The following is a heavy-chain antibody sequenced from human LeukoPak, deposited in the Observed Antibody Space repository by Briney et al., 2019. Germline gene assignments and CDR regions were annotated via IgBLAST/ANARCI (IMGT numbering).Heavy chain of an antibody. Sequence: ASVKVSCKASGYTFTSYGISWVRQAPGQGLEWMGWISAYNGNTNYARKLQGRVTMTTDTSTSTAYMELRSLRSDDTAVYYCARYYCSSTSCYQGWFDPWGQGTLVTVSS. CDR3: ARYYCSSTSCYQGWFDP. CDR1: GYTFTSYG. V-gene: IGHV1-18*01. CDR2: ISAYNGNT. J-gene: IGHJ5*02. D-gene: IGHD2-2*01.